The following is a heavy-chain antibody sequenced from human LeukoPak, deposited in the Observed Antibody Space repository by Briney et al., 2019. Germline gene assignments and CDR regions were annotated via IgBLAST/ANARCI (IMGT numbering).Heavy chain of an antibody. D-gene: IGHD1-14*01. V-gene: IGHV3-53*01. J-gene: IGHJ4*02. CDR1: GFAVCSNY. CDR3: ARRPGN. Sequence: GGSLRLSCVASGFAVCSNYMSWVRQAPGKGLEWVSLIYSGGAIRYADSVKGRFTISRDSSKNTLFLQMNDLTVEDTARYYCARRPGNWGQGILVTVSS. CDR2: IYSGGAI.